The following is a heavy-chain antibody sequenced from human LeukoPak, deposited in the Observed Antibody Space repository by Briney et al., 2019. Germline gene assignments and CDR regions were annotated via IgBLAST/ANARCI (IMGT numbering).Heavy chain of an antibody. CDR1: GFTFSSYW. CDR2: IKQDGSEK. CDR3: ARDLRAYSSGWSFDY. V-gene: IGHV3-7*01. Sequence: GGSLRLSCAASGFTFSSYWMSWVRQAPGKGLEWVANIKQDGSEKYYVDSVKGRFTISRDNAKNSLYLQMNSLRAEDTAVYYCARDLRAYSSGWSFDYWGQGTLVTVSS. D-gene: IGHD6-19*01. J-gene: IGHJ4*02.